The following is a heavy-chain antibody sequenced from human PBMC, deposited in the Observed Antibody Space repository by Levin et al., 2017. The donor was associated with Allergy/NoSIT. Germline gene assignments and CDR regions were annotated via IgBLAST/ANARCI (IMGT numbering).Heavy chain of an antibody. CDR3: ASSLSYDICGVPPNRSDHPHYYGMDV. D-gene: IGHD3-9*01. V-gene: IGHV4-30-4*01. CDR1: GGSISSGDYY. J-gene: IGHJ6*02. Sequence: PSETLSLTCTVSGGSISSGDYYWSWIRQPPGKGLEWIGYIYYSGSTYYNPSLKSRVTISVDTSKNQFSLKLSSVTAADPAVYYCASSLSYDICGVPPNRSDHPHYYGMDVWGQGTTVTVSS. CDR2: IYYSGST.